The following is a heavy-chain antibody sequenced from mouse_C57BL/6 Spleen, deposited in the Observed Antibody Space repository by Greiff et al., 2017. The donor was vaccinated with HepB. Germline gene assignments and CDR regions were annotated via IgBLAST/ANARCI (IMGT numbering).Heavy chain of an antibody. CDR2: IDPETGGT. CDR1: GYTFTDYE. CDR3: TRQFPNWYFDY. Sequence: QVQLQQSGAELVRPGASVTLSCKASGYTFTDYEMHWVKQTPVHGLEWIGAIDPETGGTAYNQKFKGKAILTADKSSSTAYMELRSLTSEDSAVYYCTRQFPNWYFDYWGQGTTLTVSS. D-gene: IGHD4-1*02. J-gene: IGHJ2*01. V-gene: IGHV1-15*01.